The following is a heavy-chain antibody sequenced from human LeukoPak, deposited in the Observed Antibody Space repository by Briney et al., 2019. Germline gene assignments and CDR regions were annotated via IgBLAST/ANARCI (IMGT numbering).Heavy chain of an antibody. CDR1: GYSISSGYY. J-gene: IGHJ3*02. D-gene: IGHD4-17*01. Sequence: SETLSLTCTVSGYSISSGYYWGWIRRPPGKGLEWIGSIYHSGSTYYNPSLKSRVTISVDTSKNQFSLKLSSVTAADTAVYYCARDLTVTTNSAFDIWGQGTMVTVSS. V-gene: IGHV4-38-2*02. CDR2: IYHSGST. CDR3: ARDLTVTTNSAFDI.